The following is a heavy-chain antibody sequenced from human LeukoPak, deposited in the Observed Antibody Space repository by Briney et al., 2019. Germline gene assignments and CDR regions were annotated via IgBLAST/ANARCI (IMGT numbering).Heavy chain of an antibody. J-gene: IGHJ4*02. CDR3: ARTRGYYDSSGYCFDY. Sequence: GGSLRLSCAASGFTFSSYSMNWVRQAPGKGLEWVSSISSSSSYIYYADPVKGRFTISRDNAKNSLYLQMNSLRAEDTAVYYCARTRGYYDSSGYCFDYWGQGTLVTVSS. D-gene: IGHD3-22*01. CDR2: ISSSSSYI. CDR1: GFTFSSYS. V-gene: IGHV3-21*01.